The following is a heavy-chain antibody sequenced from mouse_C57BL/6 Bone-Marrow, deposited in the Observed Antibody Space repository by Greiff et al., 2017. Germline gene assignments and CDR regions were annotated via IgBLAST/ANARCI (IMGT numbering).Heavy chain of an antibody. Sequence: QVQLQQPGAELVRPGSSVKLSCKASGYTFTSYWMHWVKQRPIQGLEWIGNIDPSDSETHYNQKFKDKATLTVDKSSSTAYMQLNSLTSEYSAVYYGARGGYYGSSRYYAMDYWGQGTSVTVSS. D-gene: IGHD1-1*01. CDR3: ARGGYYGSSRYYAMDY. V-gene: IGHV1-52*01. J-gene: IGHJ4*01. CDR2: IDPSDSET. CDR1: GYTFTSYW.